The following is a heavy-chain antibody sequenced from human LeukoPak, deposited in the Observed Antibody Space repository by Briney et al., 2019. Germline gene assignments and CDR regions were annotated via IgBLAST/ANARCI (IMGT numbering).Heavy chain of an antibody. J-gene: IGHJ2*01. CDR2: TYGDGST. V-gene: IGHV3-66*01. CDR1: GGSISSSSYY. Sequence: PSETLSLTCTVSGGSISSSSYYWGWIRQAPGKGLEWVSVTYGDGSTSYADSVKDRFTISRDISKNTFFLQMNNLRAEDTAVYYCASRGGGHRNWYFDLWGRGTLVTVSS. CDR3: ASRGGGHRNWYFDL. D-gene: IGHD1-14*01.